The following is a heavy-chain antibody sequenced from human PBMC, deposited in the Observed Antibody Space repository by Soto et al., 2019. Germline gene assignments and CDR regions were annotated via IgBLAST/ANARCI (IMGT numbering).Heavy chain of an antibody. D-gene: IGHD2-21*01. CDR2: IYPDDSDT. J-gene: IGHJ3*02. Sequence: GESLKISCKASGYSFINYWNGWVRQMPGRGLEWMGIIYPDDSDTRYSPSFQGQVTISADKSITTAYLQWSSLKASDTAMYYCARRMYSPDAFDIWGQGTMVTVSS. V-gene: IGHV5-51*01. CDR1: GYSFINYW. CDR3: ARRMYSPDAFDI.